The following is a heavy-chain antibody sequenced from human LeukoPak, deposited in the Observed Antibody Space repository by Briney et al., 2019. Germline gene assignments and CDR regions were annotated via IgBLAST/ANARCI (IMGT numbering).Heavy chain of an antibody. D-gene: IGHD1-26*01. V-gene: IGHV3-23*01. CDR3: AMDAHSGSYFDY. CDR1: GFTFSSNA. CDR2: ISGTGGTT. J-gene: IGHJ4*01. Sequence: GGSLRLSCAASGFTFSSNAMCWVRQAPGKGLEWVSLISGTGGTTYYADSVKGRLTISRDNSKNTLYLQMNSLRVEDTAVYYCAMDAHSGSYFDYWGQGILVTVSS.